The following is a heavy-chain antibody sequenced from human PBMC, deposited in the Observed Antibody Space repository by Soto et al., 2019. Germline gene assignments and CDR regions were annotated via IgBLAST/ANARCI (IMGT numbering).Heavy chain of an antibody. V-gene: IGHV1-69*13. CDR3: ARVPMGGDLWFGESSAY. CDR2: IIPIFGTA. Sequence: ASVKVSCKASGGTFSSYAISWVRQAPGQGLEWMGGIIPIFGTANYAQKFQGRVTITADESTSTAYMELSSLRSEDTAVYYCARVPMGGDLWFGESSAYWGQGTLVTVSS. D-gene: IGHD3-10*01. CDR1: GGTFSSYA. J-gene: IGHJ4*02.